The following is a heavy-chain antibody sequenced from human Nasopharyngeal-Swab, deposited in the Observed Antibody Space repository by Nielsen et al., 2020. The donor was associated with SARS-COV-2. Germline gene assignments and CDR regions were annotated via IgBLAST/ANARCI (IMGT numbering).Heavy chain of an antibody. CDR3: ARDGEGISLDY. V-gene: IGHV3-30*04. D-gene: IGHD3-10*01. CDR2: ISYDGSNK. Sequence: WIRERPGKGLEWVALISYDGSNKYYADSVNGRFTISRDNSKNTLYLQMNSLRAEDTAVYYCARDGEGISLDYWGQGTLVTVSS. J-gene: IGHJ4*02.